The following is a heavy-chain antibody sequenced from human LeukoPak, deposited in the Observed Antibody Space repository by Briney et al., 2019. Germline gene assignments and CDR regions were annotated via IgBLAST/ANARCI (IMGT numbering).Heavy chain of an antibody. J-gene: IGHJ4*02. V-gene: IGHV3-7*04. CDR1: GFTLIRAL. CDR2: IKQDGSEK. CDR3: ARDGTYTDYDTDFDI. Sequence: PGGALRLSCVASGFTLIRALLCRVRQAPGKGLEWVANIKQDGSEKYYVDSVKGRFTISRDNAKNSLYLQMNSLRAEDTAVFYCARDGTYTDYDTDFDIWGQGTLVTVSS. D-gene: IGHD5-12*01.